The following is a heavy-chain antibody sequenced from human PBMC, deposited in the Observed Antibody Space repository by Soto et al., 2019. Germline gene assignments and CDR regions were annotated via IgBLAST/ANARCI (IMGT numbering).Heavy chain of an antibody. D-gene: IGHD6-13*01. CDR2: ISANAGNI. CDR1: GFFFNGFD. Sequence: GGSLRLSCAASGFFFNGFDMSWVRQAPGMGLEWVSTISANAGNINYAGSVRGRFSISRDSSKNSVDLQMNSLRVEDTAVYFCTKGSIPAVGRVFFESWGQGTLVTVS. J-gene: IGHJ4*02. V-gene: IGHV3-23*01. CDR3: TKGSIPAVGRVFFES.